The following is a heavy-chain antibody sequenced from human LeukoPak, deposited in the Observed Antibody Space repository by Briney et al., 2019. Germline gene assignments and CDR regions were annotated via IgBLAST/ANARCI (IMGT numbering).Heavy chain of an antibody. CDR2: INHSGST. Sequence: PSETLSLTCAVYGGSFSGYYWSWIRQPPGKGLEWIGEINHSGSTNYNPSLKSRVTISVDTSKNQFSLKLSSVTAADTAVYYCARHRYYYGSGSYIDYWGQGTLVTVSS. V-gene: IGHV4-34*01. CDR3: ARHRYYYGSGSYIDY. J-gene: IGHJ4*02. CDR1: GGSFSGYY. D-gene: IGHD3-10*01.